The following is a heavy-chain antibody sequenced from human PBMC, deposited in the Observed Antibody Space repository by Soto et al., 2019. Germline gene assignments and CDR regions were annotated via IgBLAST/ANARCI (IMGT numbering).Heavy chain of an antibody. D-gene: IGHD3-10*01. CDR1: GGSISRGYYY. Sequence: QVQLQESGPGLVKPSQTLSLTCTVSGGSISRGYYYWSWIRQQPGKGLEWIGYINYSGSTYYNSSLKSRVTISVDTSNNHLSLKLSSVTAADTAVYYCACGGYNSGSLEVYWGQGALVTVSS. CDR2: INYSGST. V-gene: IGHV4-31*03. CDR3: ACGGYNSGSLEVY. J-gene: IGHJ4*02.